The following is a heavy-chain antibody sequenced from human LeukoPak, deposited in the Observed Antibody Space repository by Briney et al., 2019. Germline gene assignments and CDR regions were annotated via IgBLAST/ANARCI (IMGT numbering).Heavy chain of an antibody. Sequence: GGSLRLPCAASGFTVSSNYISWVRQAPGKGLEWVSIIYSGGSTYYADSVKGRFTISRDNSKNTVYLQMNSLRAEDTAVYYCGRTTAASGNWSDPWGQGTLVTVSP. V-gene: IGHV3-53*01. CDR1: GFTVSSNY. CDR3: GRTTAASGNWSDP. CDR2: IYSGGST. J-gene: IGHJ5*02. D-gene: IGHD2-2*01.